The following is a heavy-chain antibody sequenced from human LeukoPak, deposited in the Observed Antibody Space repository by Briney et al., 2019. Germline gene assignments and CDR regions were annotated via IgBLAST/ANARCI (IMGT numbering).Heavy chain of an antibody. D-gene: IGHD2-2*01. CDR3: AREVPAVGLIDY. Sequence: KPSETLSLTCAVSGYSISSGYYWGWIRQPPGKGLEWIGSIYHSGSTYYNPSLKSRVTISVDTSKNQFSLKLSSVTAADTAVYYCAREVPAVGLIDYWGQGTLVTVSS. V-gene: IGHV4-38-2*02. CDR2: IYHSGST. J-gene: IGHJ4*02. CDR1: GYSISSGYY.